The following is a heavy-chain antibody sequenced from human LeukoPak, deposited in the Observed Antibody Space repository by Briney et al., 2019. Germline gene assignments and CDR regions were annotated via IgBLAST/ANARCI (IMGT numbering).Heavy chain of an antibody. Sequence: GGSLRLSCAASGFTFSSYWMHWVRQAPGKGLVWVSRINSDGSSTSYADSVKGRFTISRDNAKNTLYLQMNSLRVEDTAVYYCARDSGDYGTHYYYGMDVWGQGTTVTVSS. CDR2: INSDGSST. J-gene: IGHJ6*02. D-gene: IGHD4-17*01. V-gene: IGHV3-74*01. CDR3: ARDSGDYGTHYYYGMDV. CDR1: GFTFSSYW.